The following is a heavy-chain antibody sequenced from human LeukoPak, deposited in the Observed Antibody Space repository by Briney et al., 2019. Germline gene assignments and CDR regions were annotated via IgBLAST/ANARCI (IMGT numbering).Heavy chain of an antibody. CDR1: GGSFSGYY. J-gene: IGHJ6*04. CDR2: INHSGST. D-gene: IGHD4-17*01. CDR3: ARTPRKVTTYYYGMDV. V-gene: IGHV4-34*01. Sequence: SETLSLTSAVYGGSFSGYYWSWIRPPPGKGLEWSGEINHSGSTNYNPSLKSRVTISVDTSKNQFSLKLSSVTAADTAVYYCARTPRKVTTYYYGMDVWGKGTTVTVSS.